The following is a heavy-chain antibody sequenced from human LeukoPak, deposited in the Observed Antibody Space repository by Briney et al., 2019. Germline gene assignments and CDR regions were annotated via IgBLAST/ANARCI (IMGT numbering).Heavy chain of an antibody. J-gene: IGHJ3*02. CDR2: ITGSGGRT. V-gene: IGHV3-23*01. CDR3: ARDWRDSSGKFPNDAFDI. D-gene: IGHD3-22*01. CDR1: GFAFSTYG. Sequence: GGSLRLSCEVSGFAFSTYGMSWVRQAPGKGLEWVSAITGSGGRTYYADSVKGRFTISRDNSRDRLYLETNSLRAEDTAVYYCARDWRDSSGKFPNDAFDIWGQGTMVTVSS.